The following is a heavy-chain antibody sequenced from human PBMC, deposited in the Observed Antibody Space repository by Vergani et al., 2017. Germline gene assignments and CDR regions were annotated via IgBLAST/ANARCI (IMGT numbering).Heavy chain of an antibody. J-gene: IGHJ5*01. Sequence: EVQLVQSGGGLVQPGASLRLSCTASGFTVTSHYMSWVRQAPGKGLECVSIMYSGGDTDYADSVKRRFIISRDTFKNTVYLQMNSLRTEDAAVYYCARVGYCTGGSCYLDGRPWCDSWGKRTLVCDSS. CDR2: MYSGGDT. V-gene: IGHV3-66*02. CDR1: GFTVTSHY. D-gene: IGHD2-15*01. CDR3: ARVGYCTGGSCYLDGRPWCDS.